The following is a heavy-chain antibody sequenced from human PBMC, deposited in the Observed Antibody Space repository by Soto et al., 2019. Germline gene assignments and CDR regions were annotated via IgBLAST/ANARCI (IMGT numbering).Heavy chain of an antibody. Sequence: ASVKFSCKASGGTFSSYAISWVQQAPGQGLEWMGGIIPIFGTANYAQKFQGRVTITADESTSIAYMELSSLRSEDTAVYYCARVIAVAGTSWFDPWGEGTLVNVSS. J-gene: IGHJ5*02. CDR3: ARVIAVAGTSWFDP. D-gene: IGHD6-19*01. CDR1: GGTFSSYA. CDR2: IIPIFGTA. V-gene: IGHV1-69*13.